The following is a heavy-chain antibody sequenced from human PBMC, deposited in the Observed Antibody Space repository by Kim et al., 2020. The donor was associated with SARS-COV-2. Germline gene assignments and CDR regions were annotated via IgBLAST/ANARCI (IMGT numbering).Heavy chain of an antibody. J-gene: IGHJ5*02. CDR2: IKSKTDGGTT. CDR1: GFTFSNAW. Sequence: GGSLRLSCAASGFTFSNAWMSWVRQAPGKGLEWVGRIKSKTDGGTTDYAAPVKGRFTISRDDSKNTLYLQMNSLKTEDTAVYYCTTDVTGSWFGELLSLDWFDPWGQGTLVTVSS. V-gene: IGHV3-15*01. D-gene: IGHD3-10*01. CDR3: TTDVTGSWFGELLSLDWFDP.